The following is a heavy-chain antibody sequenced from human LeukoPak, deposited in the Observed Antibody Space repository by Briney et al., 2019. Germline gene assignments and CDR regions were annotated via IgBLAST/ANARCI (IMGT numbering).Heavy chain of an antibody. CDR3: ARGLGSGRRQEYYYMDV. V-gene: IGHV4-34*01. J-gene: IGHJ6*03. CDR1: GPSLSGYS. D-gene: IGHD6-19*01. CDR2: VNHSGST. Sequence: TSETRSLTCAVYGPSLSGYSSSWIRQPPGEGLEWVGAVNHSGSTNYNPSLKSRVTTSVDTSKHQFSLKQSPESAADTAVYYCARGLGSGRRQEYYYMDVWGKGTTVTVSS.